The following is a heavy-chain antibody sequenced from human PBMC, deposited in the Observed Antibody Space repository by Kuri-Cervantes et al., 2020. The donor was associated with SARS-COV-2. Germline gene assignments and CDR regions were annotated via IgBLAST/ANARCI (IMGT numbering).Heavy chain of an antibody. CDR3: ARDFMVQGAHYYYYYMDD. D-gene: IGHD3-10*01. Sequence: GGSLRLSCAASGFTFSSYGMHWVRQAPGKGRGWVSRINSDGSSTSYADSVKGRFTIARDNAKNTLYLQMNSLRAEDTAVYYCARDFMVQGAHYYYYYMDDWGKGTTVTVSS. CDR2: INSDGSST. V-gene: IGHV3-74*01. CDR1: GFTFSSYG. J-gene: IGHJ6*03.